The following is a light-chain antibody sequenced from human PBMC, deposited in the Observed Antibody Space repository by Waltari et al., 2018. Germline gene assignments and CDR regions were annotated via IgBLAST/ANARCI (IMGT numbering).Light chain of an antibody. J-gene: IGLJ1*01. CDR3: VTWDVTLSGYV. CDR2: NTN. V-gene: IGLV1-44*01. CDR1: SSNIGSKP. Sequence: QSVVTQPPSASGTPGQRVTISCSGSSSNIGSKPVNWYQQFPGTTPKLLIHNTNQRPSGVPDRFSGFKSGTSASLAISGLQSEDEADYYCVTWDVTLSGYVFGTGTKVTVL.